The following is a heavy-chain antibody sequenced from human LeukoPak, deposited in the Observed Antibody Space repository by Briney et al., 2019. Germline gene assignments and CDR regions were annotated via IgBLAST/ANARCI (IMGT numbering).Heavy chain of an antibody. V-gene: IGHV3-21*01. CDR3: ARDYSSNHNHDY. CDR2: ISSSSSYI. J-gene: IGHJ4*02. Sequence: GGTLRLSCAASGFTFSNYGMNWVRQAPGKGLEWVSSISSSSSYIYYADSVKGRFTISRDNAKNSLYLQMNSLRAEDTAVYYCARDYSSNHNHDYWGQGTLVTVSS. CDR1: GFTFSNYG. D-gene: IGHD6-13*01.